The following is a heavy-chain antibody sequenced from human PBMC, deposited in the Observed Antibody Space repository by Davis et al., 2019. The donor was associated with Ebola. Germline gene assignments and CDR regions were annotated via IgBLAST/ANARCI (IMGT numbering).Heavy chain of an antibody. CDR3: ARVATGYYFDSSDSPSWFDP. J-gene: IGHJ5*02. CDR2: IVPMFRSP. Sequence: SVKVSCKSSGHLYLHWVRQAPGQGLEWMGGIVPMFRSPNYAQSFQGRLTITADESTRTVYMELSSLRYEDTAVYYCARVATGYYFDSSDSPSWFDPWGQGTLVTVSS. CDR1: GHLY. D-gene: IGHD3-22*01. V-gene: IGHV1-69*13.